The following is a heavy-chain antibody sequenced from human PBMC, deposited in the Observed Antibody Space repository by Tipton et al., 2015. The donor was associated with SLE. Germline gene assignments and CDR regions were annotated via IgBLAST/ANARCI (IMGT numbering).Heavy chain of an antibody. CDR3: VRDNYGVDY. D-gene: IGHD4-11*01. CDR2: INSDGSSA. Sequence: SLRLSCAASGFTFSSYAMQWVRQAPGKGLMWISHINSDGSSASYADSVKGRFTSSRDNAKNTLYLEMNSLRVEDTAVYYCVRDNYGVDYWGQGTLVTVSS. J-gene: IGHJ4*02. V-gene: IGHV3-74*01. CDR1: GFTFSSYA.